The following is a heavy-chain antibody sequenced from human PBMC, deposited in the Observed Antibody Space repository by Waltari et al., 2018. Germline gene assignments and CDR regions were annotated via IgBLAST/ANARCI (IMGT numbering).Heavy chain of an antibody. D-gene: IGHD3-22*01. CDR1: GFTFSSYS. Sequence: EVQLVESGGGLVKPGGSLRLSCAASGFTFSSYSMNWVRQAPGKGLEWVSSISSSSSYIYYADSVKGRFTISRDNAKNSLYLQMNSLRAEDTAVYYCARAGVGTMIVGAWGQGTLVTVSS. V-gene: IGHV3-21*01. J-gene: IGHJ5*02. CDR3: ARAGVGTMIVGA. CDR2: ISSSSSYI.